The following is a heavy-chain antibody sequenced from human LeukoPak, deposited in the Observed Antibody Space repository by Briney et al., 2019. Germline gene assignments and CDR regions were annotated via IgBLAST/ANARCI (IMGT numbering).Heavy chain of an antibody. CDR1: GFTFSSYS. V-gene: IGHV3-21*01. CDR3: TTDPIAVAGTRVSLLLSA. J-gene: IGHJ5*02. D-gene: IGHD6-19*01. CDR2: ISSSSSYI. Sequence: GGSLRLSCAASGFTFSSYSMNWVRQAPGKGLEWVSSISSSSSYIYYADSVKGRFTISRDNAKNSLYLQMNSLRAEDTAVYYCTTDPIAVAGTRVSLLLSAWGQGTLVTVSS.